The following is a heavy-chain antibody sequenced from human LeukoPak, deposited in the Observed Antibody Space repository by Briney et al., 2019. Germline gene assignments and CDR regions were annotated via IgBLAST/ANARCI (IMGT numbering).Heavy chain of an antibody. CDR2: INPDGRDT. Sequence: GGSLSLSCVVSGLRFNRGWLTWVRKAQGKGLEGVANINPDGRDTYYVDSVKGRFTISRDNAQNSMYLQMNSLRVEDTAVYYCTSWGDTTAEYFQRWGQGTLVTVSS. CDR1: GLRFNRGW. CDR3: TSWGDTTAEYFQR. V-gene: IGHV3-7*01. D-gene: IGHD2-21*02. J-gene: IGHJ1*01.